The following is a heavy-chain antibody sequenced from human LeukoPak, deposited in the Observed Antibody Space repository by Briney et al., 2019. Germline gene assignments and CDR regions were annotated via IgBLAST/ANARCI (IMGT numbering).Heavy chain of an antibody. Sequence: FQGRVTITADESTSTAYMELSSLRSEDTAVYYCARDIGTGTTSYAFDIWGQGTMVTVSS. J-gene: IGHJ3*02. D-gene: IGHD1-7*01. CDR3: ARDIGTGTTSYAFDI. V-gene: IGHV1-69*01.